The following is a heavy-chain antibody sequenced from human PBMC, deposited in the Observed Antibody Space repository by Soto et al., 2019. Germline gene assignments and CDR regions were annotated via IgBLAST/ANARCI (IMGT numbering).Heavy chain of an antibody. V-gene: IGHV3-11*01. D-gene: IGHD2-2*01. Sequence: QVQLVESGGGLVKPGGSLRLSCAASGFTFSDYYMSWIRQAPGKGLECVSYISSSGSTIYYADSVKGRFTISRDNAKNPLYRQMNSLRAEDTAVYYCAREALRLVVPGAMPKYWYFDLWGRGTLVTGSS. J-gene: IGHJ2*01. CDR1: GFTFSDYY. CDR3: AREALRLVVPGAMPKYWYFDL. CDR2: ISSSGSTI.